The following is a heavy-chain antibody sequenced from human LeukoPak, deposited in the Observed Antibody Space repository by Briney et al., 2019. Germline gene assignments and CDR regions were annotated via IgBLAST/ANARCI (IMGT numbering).Heavy chain of an antibody. Sequence: PSETLSLTCTVSGGSIGSYYWSWIRQPPGKGLEWIGYIYYSGSTNYNPSLKSRVTISVDTSKNQFSLKLSSVTAADTAVYYCARENLVSYYDILTGPLDYWGQGTLVTVSS. CDR1: GGSIGSYY. CDR3: ARENLVSYYDILTGPLDY. CDR2: IYYSGST. J-gene: IGHJ4*02. V-gene: IGHV4-59*01. D-gene: IGHD3-9*01.